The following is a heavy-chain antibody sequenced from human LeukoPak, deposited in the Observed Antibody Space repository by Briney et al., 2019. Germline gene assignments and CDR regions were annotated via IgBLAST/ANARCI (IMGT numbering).Heavy chain of an antibody. CDR1: GFTFSSYS. J-gene: IGHJ4*02. Sequence: GGSLRLSCAASGFTFSSYSMNWVRQAPGKGLEWVSYISSSSSIYYADSMKGRFTISRDNAKNSLYLQMNSLRAEDTAVYYCARDESTYYDFWSGYSHHFDYWGQGTLVTVSS. D-gene: IGHD3-3*01. CDR3: ARDESTYYDFWSGYSHHFDY. V-gene: IGHV3-48*01. CDR2: ISSSSSI.